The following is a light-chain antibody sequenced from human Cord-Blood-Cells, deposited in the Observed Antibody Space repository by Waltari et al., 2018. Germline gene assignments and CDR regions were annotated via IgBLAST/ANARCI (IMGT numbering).Light chain of an antibody. V-gene: IGLV2-14*01. Sequence: QSALTQPASVSGSPGQSIPLSCTGTSSAAGGYNYDPWYQQHPGKAPKLMISDVSNRPSGVSNLFSGSKSGNTASLTISGLQAEDEADYYCSSYTSSSTVVFGGGTKLTVL. CDR2: DVS. J-gene: IGLJ2*01. CDR3: SSYTSSSTVV. CDR1: SSAAGGYNY.